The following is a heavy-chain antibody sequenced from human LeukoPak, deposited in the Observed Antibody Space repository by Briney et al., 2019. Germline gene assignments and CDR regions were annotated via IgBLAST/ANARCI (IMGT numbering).Heavy chain of an antibody. CDR2: ISSSGSTI. Sequence: PGGSLRLSCAASGFTFSSYEVNWVRQAPGKGLEWVSYISSSGSTIYYADSVKGRFTISRDNAKNSLYLQMNSLRAEDTAVYYCARDRLWFGELSIFYFDYWGQGTLVTVSS. CDR1: GFTFSSYE. CDR3: ARDRLWFGELSIFYFDY. J-gene: IGHJ4*02. V-gene: IGHV3-48*03. D-gene: IGHD3-10*01.